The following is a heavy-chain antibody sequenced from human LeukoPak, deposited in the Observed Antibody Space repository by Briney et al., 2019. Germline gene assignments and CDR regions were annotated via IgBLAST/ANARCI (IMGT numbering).Heavy chain of an antibody. D-gene: IGHD2-15*01. CDR2: ISGSGGRT. CDR1: GFTFDDYA. V-gene: IGHV3-23*01. Sequence: PGRSLRLSCAASGFTFDDYAMHWVRQAPGKGLEWVSVISGSGGRTYYADSVKGRFTISRDNSENTLYLQMNSLRAEDTAVYYCACSSKFYFDYWGQGTLVTVSS. J-gene: IGHJ4*02. CDR3: ACSSKFYFDY.